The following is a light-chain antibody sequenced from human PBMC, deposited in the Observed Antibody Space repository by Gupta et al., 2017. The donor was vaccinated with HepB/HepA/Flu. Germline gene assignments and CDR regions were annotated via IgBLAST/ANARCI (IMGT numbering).Light chain of an antibody. J-gene: IGLJ2*01. CDR3: HSYDSSLSGVV. Sequence: QSILTQPPSVSGAPGQRVTISCTGSTSNTGAGYDVHWYQQLPGKAPKLLMFGNTKRPSGVPDRFSGSKSGSSASLAITGLQPEDEADYFCHSYDSSLSGVVFGGGTKLIVL. CDR1: TSNTGAGYD. V-gene: IGLV1-40*01. CDR2: GNT.